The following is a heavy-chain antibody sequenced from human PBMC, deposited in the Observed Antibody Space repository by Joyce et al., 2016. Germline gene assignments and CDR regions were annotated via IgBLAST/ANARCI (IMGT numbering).Heavy chain of an antibody. J-gene: IGHJ6*02. CDR3: ARGGTSSDHYFFYTLDV. Sequence: QVLLVQSGATVKRPGSSLRVSCKSSGGAFSNFTVNWVRQAPGQRLEWMGGFSPFFGAAKYAEHFQGRVTLTPDLSTRTAYMELSSLTSADTAVYYCARGGTSSDHYFFYTLDVWGPGTTVIVSS. D-gene: IGHD1-14*01. CDR2: FSPFFGAA. CDR1: GGAFSNFT. V-gene: IGHV1-69*05.